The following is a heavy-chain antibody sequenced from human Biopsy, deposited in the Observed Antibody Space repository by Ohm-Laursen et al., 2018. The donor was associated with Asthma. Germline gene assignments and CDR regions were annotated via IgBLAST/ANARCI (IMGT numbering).Heavy chain of an antibody. CDR3: VSPPGY. J-gene: IGHJ4*02. CDR2: IYYSGST. CDR1: GGSISSSSYY. V-gene: IGHV4-39*01. Sequence: WQTLSLTCAVSGGSISSSSYYWGWIRRPPGKGLEFIGTIYYSGSTYYNPSLKSRVTLSVDASKNQFSLKLTSVTAADTAVYYCVSPPGYWGQGTRVTVSS.